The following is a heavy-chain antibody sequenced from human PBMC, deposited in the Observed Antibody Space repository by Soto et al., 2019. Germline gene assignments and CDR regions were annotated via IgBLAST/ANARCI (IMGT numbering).Heavy chain of an antibody. D-gene: IGHD2-21*02. Sequence: QVQLQESGPGLVKPSQTLSLTCTVSGGSISSGGYYWSWIRQHPGKGLEWTGYIYYSGSTYYNPSLKSRVTISVDTSKNQFSLKLSSVTAADTAVYYCARVPVVVTAIGLNYGMDVWGQGTTVTVSS. CDR3: ARVPVVVTAIGLNYGMDV. CDR1: GGSISSGGYY. V-gene: IGHV4-31*03. J-gene: IGHJ6*02. CDR2: IYYSGST.